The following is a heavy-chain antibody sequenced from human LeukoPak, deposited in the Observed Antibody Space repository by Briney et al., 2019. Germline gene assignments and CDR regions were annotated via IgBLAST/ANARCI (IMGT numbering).Heavy chain of an antibody. Sequence: ASVKVSCKASGGTFSSYAISWVRQAPGQGLEWMGGIIPIFGTANYAQKFQGRVTMTRDMSTSTVYMELSSLRSEDTAVYYCARDRGRITMVRGAHYWGQGTLVTVSS. CDR3: ARDRGRITMVRGAHY. V-gene: IGHV1-69*05. D-gene: IGHD3-10*01. CDR1: GGTFSSYA. J-gene: IGHJ4*02. CDR2: IIPIFGTA.